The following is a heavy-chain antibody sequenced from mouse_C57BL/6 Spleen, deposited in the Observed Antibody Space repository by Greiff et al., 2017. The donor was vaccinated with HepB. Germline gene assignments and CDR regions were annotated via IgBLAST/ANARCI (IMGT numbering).Heavy chain of an antibody. CDR1: GFSLTSYG. CDR2: IWSDGST. CDR3: ARQELYYGNYNYAMDY. D-gene: IGHD2-1*01. V-gene: IGHV2-6-1*01. J-gene: IGHJ4*01. Sequence: VQGVESGPGLVAPSQSLSITCTVSGFSLTSYGVHWVRQPPGKGLEWLVVIWSDGSTTYNSALKSRLSISKDNSKSQVFLKMNSLQTDDTAMYYCARQELYYGNYNYAMDYWGQGTSVTVSS.